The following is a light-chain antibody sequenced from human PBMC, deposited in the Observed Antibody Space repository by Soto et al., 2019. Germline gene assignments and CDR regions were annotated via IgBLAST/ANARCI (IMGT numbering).Light chain of an antibody. J-gene: IGLJ2*01. CDR3: SSYTAISTLI. CDR2: EVN. V-gene: IGLV2-14*01. Sequence: QSALTQPASVSGSPGQSITISCTGTSCDIGAYNYVSWYQQHPDKAPKLIIYEVNHRPSGVSNRFSGSKSGNTASLTISGLQAEDEAHYYCSSYTAISTLIFGGGTKLTVL. CDR1: SCDIGAYNY.